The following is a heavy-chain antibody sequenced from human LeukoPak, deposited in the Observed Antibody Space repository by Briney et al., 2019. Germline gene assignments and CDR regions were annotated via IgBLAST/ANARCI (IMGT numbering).Heavy chain of an antibody. V-gene: IGHV3-NL1*01. J-gene: IGHJ4*02. Sequence: GGSLRLSCAPSGFTFIASAMHWVRQAPGEGLEWVSLIYSGGDAYYADSVKGRFTISRDNSKNTLYLQMNSLRAEDTAVYYCARVVVGLTYYFDYWGQGTLVTVSS. CDR1: GFTFIASA. D-gene: IGHD1-26*01. CDR3: ARVVVGLTYYFDY. CDR2: IYSGGDA.